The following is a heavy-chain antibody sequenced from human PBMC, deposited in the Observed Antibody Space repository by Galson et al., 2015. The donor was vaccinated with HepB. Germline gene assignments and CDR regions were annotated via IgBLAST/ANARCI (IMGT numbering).Heavy chain of an antibody. Sequence: SVKVSCKASGYTFTSNYLHWVRQAPGQGLEWMGIINPSGIGTKYAQKFQDRVTMTRDTSTSTVYMELSSLRSEDTAIYYCARGRYSSASLAYWGQGTLVTVSS. CDR1: GYTFTSNY. V-gene: IGHV1-46*03. D-gene: IGHD6-19*01. CDR3: ARGRYSSASLAY. CDR2: INPSGIGT. J-gene: IGHJ4*02.